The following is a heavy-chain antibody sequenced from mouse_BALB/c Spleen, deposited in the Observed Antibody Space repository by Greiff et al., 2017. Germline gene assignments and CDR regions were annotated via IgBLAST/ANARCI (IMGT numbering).Heavy chain of an antibody. J-gene: IGHJ4*01. CDR2: IYPGDGDT. D-gene: IGHD1-1*01. V-gene: IGHV1-80*01. CDR3: ARHEGSSYAMDY. CDR1: GYAFSSYW. Sequence: QVQLQQSGAELVRPGSSVKISCKASGYAFSSYWMNWVKQRPGQGLEWIGQIYPGDGDTNYNGKFKGKATLTADKSSSTAYMQLSSLTSEDSAVYFCARHEGSSYAMDYWGQGTSVTVSS.